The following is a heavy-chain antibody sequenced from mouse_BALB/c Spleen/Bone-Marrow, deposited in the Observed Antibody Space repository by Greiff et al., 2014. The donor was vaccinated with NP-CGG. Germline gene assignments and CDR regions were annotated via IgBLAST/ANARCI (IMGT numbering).Heavy chain of an antibody. J-gene: IGHJ2*01. Sequence: EVQLQQSGTVLARPGASVKMSCKASGYTFTSYWMHWVKQRPGQGLEWIGTIYPGKSDTTYNQKFKGKAKLTAVTSTSTAYMELSSLTNEDPAVYYCTTLARNYFDYWGQGTTLTVSS. V-gene: IGHV1-5*01. CDR1: GYTFTSYW. CDR2: IYPGKSDT. CDR3: TTLARNYFDY. D-gene: IGHD3-1*01.